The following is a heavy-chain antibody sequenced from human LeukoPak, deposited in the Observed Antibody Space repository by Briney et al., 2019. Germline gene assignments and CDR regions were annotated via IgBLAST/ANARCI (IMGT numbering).Heavy chain of an antibody. Sequence: PGGSLRLSCAASGFTFNSYAMSWVRQAPAQGLEWVSGISGSGGDTYYAGSVKGRFTISRDNSKNALYLQMNSLRADDTAVYYCAKGHLSILFPFDSWGQGTLVTVSS. V-gene: IGHV3-23*01. J-gene: IGHJ4*02. CDR1: GFTFNSYA. CDR3: AKGHLSILFPFDS. CDR2: ISGSGGDT. D-gene: IGHD2-21*01.